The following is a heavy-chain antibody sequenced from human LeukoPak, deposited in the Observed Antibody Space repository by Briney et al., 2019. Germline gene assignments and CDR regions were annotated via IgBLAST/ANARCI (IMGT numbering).Heavy chain of an antibody. D-gene: IGHD2-2*01. Sequence: SETLSLTCAVYGGSFSGYYWSWIRQPPGKGLEWIGEINHSGSTNYNPSLKSRVTISVDTSKNQFSLKLSSVTAADTAVYYCARGYCSSTSCYFKIRYYYMDVWGKGTTVSVFS. CDR1: GGSFSGYY. CDR3: ARGYCSSTSCYFKIRYYYMDV. J-gene: IGHJ6*03. V-gene: IGHV4-34*01. CDR2: INHSGST.